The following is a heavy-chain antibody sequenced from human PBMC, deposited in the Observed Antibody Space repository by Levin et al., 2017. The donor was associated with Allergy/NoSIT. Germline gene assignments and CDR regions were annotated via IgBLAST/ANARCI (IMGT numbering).Heavy chain of an antibody. J-gene: IGHJ2*01. CDR3: ARGDSSIVATTGYWDFEL. Sequence: ASVKVSCKASGYTFTGYYMHWVRQAPGQGLEWMGRINPNSGGTNYAQKFQGRVTMTRDTSISTAYMELSRLRSDDTAVYYCARGDSSIVATTGYWDFELWGRGTLVTVSS. D-gene: IGHD5-12*01. CDR1: GYTFTGYY. CDR2: INPNSGGT. V-gene: IGHV1-2*06.